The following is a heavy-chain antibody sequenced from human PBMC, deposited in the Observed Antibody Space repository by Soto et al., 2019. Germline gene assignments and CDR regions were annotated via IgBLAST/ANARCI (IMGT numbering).Heavy chain of an antibody. CDR2: INAGNGNT. D-gene: IGHD6-13*01. CDR3: ARLYSSSWYGDFFDY. CDR1: GYTFTSYA. V-gene: IGHV1-3*01. J-gene: IGHJ4*02. Sequence: ASVKVSCKASGYTFTSYAMHWVRQAPGQRLEWMGWINAGNGNTKYSQKFQGRVTITRDTSASTAYMELSSLRSEDTAVYYCARLYSSSWYGDFFDYWGQGTLVTVS.